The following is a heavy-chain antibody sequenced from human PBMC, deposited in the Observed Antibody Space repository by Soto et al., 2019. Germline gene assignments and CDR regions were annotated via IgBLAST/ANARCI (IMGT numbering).Heavy chain of an antibody. CDR2: IYPGDSDT. J-gene: IGHJ3*02. CDR3: ASRTRGYYDSSWGAFDI. Sequence: GESLKISCKGSGYSFTSYWIGWVRQMPWKGLEWMGIIYPGDSDTRYSPSFQGQVTISADKSISTAYLQWSSLKASDTAMYYCASRTRGYYDSSWGAFDIWGQGTMVTVSS. D-gene: IGHD3-22*01. CDR1: GYSFTSYW. V-gene: IGHV5-51*01.